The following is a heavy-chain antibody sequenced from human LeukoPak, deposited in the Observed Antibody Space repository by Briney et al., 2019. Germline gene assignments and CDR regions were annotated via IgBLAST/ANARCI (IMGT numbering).Heavy chain of an antibody. Sequence: GGSLRLSCAASGFTFSSYSMNWVRQAPGKGLEWVSSISSSSSYIYYADSVKGQFTISRDNAKNSLYLQMNSLRAEDTAVYYYARDSTSAYYDFWSGSGYYYYMDVWGKGTTVTVSS. J-gene: IGHJ6*03. V-gene: IGHV3-21*01. CDR2: ISSSSSYI. CDR3: ARDSTSAYYDFWSGSGYYYYMDV. D-gene: IGHD3-3*01. CDR1: GFTFSSYS.